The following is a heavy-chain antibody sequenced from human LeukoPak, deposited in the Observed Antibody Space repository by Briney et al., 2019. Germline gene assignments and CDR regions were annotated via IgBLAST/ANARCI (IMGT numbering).Heavy chain of an antibody. CDR3: ARDRRYCSGGSCYTATDY. V-gene: IGHV4-59*01. Sequence: SETLSLTCTVSGGSISSYYWSWIRQPPGKGLEWIGYIYYSGSTNYNPSLKSRVTISVDTSKNQFSLKLSSVTAADTAVYYCARDRRYCSGGSCYTATDYWGQGTLATVSS. D-gene: IGHD2-15*01. CDR2: IYYSGST. CDR1: GGSISSYY. J-gene: IGHJ4*02.